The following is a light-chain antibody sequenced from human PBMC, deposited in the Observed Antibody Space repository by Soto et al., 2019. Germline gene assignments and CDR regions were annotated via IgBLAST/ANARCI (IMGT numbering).Light chain of an antibody. CDR1: QSISSY. Sequence: EIVLTQSPAILSLSPGERATLSCRASQSISSYLAWYQQKPGQAPRLLIYDASNRATGIPARFSGHVSVTNFTLTISSLEPEDFAVYYCQQRSRWPPLTFGGGTKVEIK. J-gene: IGKJ4*01. CDR2: DAS. V-gene: IGKV3-11*01. CDR3: QQRSRWPPLT.